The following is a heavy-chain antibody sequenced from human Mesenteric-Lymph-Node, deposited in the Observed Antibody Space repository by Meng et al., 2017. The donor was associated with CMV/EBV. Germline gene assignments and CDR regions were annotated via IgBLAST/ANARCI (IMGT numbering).Heavy chain of an antibody. CDR2: INPNSGGT. CDR1: GYTFTGYY. V-gene: IGHV1-2*02. J-gene: IGHJ4*02. CDR3: ARVQIPYTAITAVDY. Sequence: ASVKVSCKASGYTFTGYYLYWVRQAPGQGLEWMGWINPNSGGTNYAQKFQGRVTMTRDTSISTAFMELNRLKSDDTAVYYCARVQIPYTAITAVDYWGQGTLVTVSS. D-gene: IGHD5-18*01.